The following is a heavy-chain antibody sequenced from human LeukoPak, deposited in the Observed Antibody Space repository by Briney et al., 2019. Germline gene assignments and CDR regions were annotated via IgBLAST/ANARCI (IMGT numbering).Heavy chain of an antibody. D-gene: IGHD3-10*01. CDR3: ARWSGSGHRRRYHCDC. V-gene: IGHV1-8*03. CDR2: MNPNSGNT. J-gene: IGHJ4*02. Sequence: ASVKVSFKSSGYTFTSYDVNWVRQATGQGLEWMGWMNPNSGNTGYAQKFQGRVTITRNTSISTAYMELSSLRSEDTAVYYCARWSGSGHRRRYHCDCWGQGTMVTVSS. CDR1: GYTFTSYD.